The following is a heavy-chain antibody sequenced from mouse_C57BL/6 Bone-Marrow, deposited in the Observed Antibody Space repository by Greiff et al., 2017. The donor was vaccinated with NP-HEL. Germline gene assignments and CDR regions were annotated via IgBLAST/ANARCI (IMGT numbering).Heavy chain of an antibody. Sequence: QVQLQQSGAELVRPGTSVKMSCKASGYTFTNYWIGWAKQRPGHGLEWIGDIYPGGGYTNYNEKFKGKATLTADKSSSTAYMQFSSLTSEASAIYYCARFYYYGSSLFAYWGQGTLVTVSA. J-gene: IGHJ3*01. CDR2: IYPGGGYT. V-gene: IGHV1-63*01. CDR1: GYTFTNYW. D-gene: IGHD1-1*01. CDR3: ARFYYYGSSLFAY.